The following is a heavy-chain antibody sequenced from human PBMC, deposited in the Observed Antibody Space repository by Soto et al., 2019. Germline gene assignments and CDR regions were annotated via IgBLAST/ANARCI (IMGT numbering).Heavy chain of an antibody. D-gene: IGHD3-3*01. CDR3: ARVPVFGVVTPDAFDI. Sequence: ASVKVSCKASGYTFTSYDITWVRQATGQGLEWMGWMNPNSGNTGYAQKFQGRVTMTRNTSISTAYMELSSLRSEDTAVYYWARVPVFGVVTPDAFDIWGQGTMVTVSS. V-gene: IGHV1-8*01. CDR1: GYTFTSYD. CDR2: MNPNSGNT. J-gene: IGHJ3*02.